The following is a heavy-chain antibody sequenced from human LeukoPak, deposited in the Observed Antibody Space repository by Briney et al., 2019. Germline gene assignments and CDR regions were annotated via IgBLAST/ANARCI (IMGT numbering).Heavy chain of an antibody. CDR3: ARAPQVRYFDWLLTGGLDY. CDR1: GGSISSSSHY. V-gene: IGHV4-39*07. CDR2: IYYSGST. J-gene: IGHJ4*02. D-gene: IGHD3-9*01. Sequence: SETLSLTCTVSGGSISSSSHYWGWIRQPPGKGLEWIGRIYYSGSTYYNPSLRSRVTISVDTSKNQFSLKLSSVTAADTAVYYCARAPQVRYFDWLLTGGLDYWGQGTLVTVSS.